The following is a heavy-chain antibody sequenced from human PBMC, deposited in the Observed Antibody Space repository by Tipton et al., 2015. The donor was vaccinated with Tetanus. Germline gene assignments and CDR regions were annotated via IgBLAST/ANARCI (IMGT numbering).Heavy chain of an antibody. Sequence: GSLRLSCTVSGGSISSYYWSWIRQPPGKGLEWIGYIYYSGSTNYNPSLKSRVTISVDTSKNQFSLKLGSVTAADTAVYYCARDPSGGVRYFDYWGQGTLVTVSS. CDR1: GGSISSYY. D-gene: IGHD2-8*01. V-gene: IGHV4-59*01. CDR2: IYYSGST. CDR3: ARDPSGGVRYFDY. J-gene: IGHJ4*02.